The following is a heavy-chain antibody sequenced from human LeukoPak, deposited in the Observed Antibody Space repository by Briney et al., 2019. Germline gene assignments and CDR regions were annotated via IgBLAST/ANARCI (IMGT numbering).Heavy chain of an antibody. Sequence: GGSLRLSCAASGFTFSNAWMSWVRQAPGKGLEWVGRIKSKTDGGTTDYAAPVKGRFTISRDDSKDTLYPQMNSLKTEDTAVYYCTTDRVEQTAPTYYYMDVWGKGTTVTVSS. J-gene: IGHJ6*03. V-gene: IGHV3-15*01. CDR2: IKSKTDGGTT. CDR1: GFTFSNAW. CDR3: TTDRVEQTAPTYYYMDV. D-gene: IGHD1-26*01.